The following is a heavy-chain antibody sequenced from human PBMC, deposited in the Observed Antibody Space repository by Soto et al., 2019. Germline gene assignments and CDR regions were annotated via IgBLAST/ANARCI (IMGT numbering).Heavy chain of an antibody. Sequence: GESLKISCKGSGYSFTSYWISWVRQMPGKGLEWMGRIDPSDSYTNYSPSFQGHVTISADKSISTAYLQWSSLKASDTAMYYCASDDFWSGYPNTLDGMDVWGQGTTVTVSS. V-gene: IGHV5-10-1*01. D-gene: IGHD3-3*01. CDR3: ASDDFWSGYPNTLDGMDV. J-gene: IGHJ6*02. CDR1: GYSFTSYW. CDR2: IDPSDSYT.